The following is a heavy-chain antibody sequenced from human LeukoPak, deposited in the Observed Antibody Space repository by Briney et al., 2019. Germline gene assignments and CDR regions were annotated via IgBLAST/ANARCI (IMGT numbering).Heavy chain of an antibody. CDR3: ARPLLAPAVAGQTTYYYYGMDV. V-gene: IGHV3-30*04. J-gene: IGHJ6*04. Sequence: PGRSLRLSCAASGFTFSSYAMHWVRQAPGKGLEWVAVISYDGSNKYYADSVKGRFTISRDNSKNTLYLQMNSLRAEDTAVYYCARPLLAPAVAGQTTYYYYGMDVWGKGTTVTVSS. CDR1: GFTFSSYA. CDR2: ISYDGSNK. D-gene: IGHD6-19*01.